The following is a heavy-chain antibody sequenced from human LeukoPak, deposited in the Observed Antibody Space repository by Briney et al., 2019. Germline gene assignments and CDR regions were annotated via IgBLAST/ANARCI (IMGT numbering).Heavy chain of an antibody. V-gene: IGHV3-53*01. Sequence: PGGSLRLSCFASGFSFSIYWMHWVRQAPGKGLAWVSLIYSGGSTYYADSVRGRFTISRDNSKNTLYLQMNSLRAEDTAVYYCAAWEYSSGWFWSFEYWGQGALVTVSS. CDR1: GFSFSIYW. CDR3: AAWEYSSGWFWSFEY. D-gene: IGHD6-19*01. J-gene: IGHJ4*02. CDR2: IYSGGST.